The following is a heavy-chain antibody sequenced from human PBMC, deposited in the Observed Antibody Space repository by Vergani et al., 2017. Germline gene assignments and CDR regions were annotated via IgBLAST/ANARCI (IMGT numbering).Heavy chain of an antibody. CDR1: GYSFTSYW. D-gene: IGHD3-9*01. J-gene: IGHJ6*02. CDR2: IDPSDSYT. Sequence: EVQLVQSGAEVKKPGESLRISCKGSGYSFTSYWISWVRQRPGKGLEWMGRIDPSDSYTNYSPSFQGHVTISADKSISTAYLQWSSLKASDTAMYYCARHVSDILTMDVWGQGTTVTVSS. V-gene: IGHV5-10-1*01. CDR3: ARHVSDILTMDV.